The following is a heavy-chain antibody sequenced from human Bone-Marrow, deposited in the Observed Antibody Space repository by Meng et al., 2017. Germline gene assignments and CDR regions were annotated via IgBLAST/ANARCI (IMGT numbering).Heavy chain of an antibody. V-gene: IGHV4-34*01. J-gene: IGHJ4*02. D-gene: IGHD4-11*01. CDR2: INHSGST. Sequence: QGRIHPWGAGLLKPSETLSLPGVVSGGSFSDYYWSWIRQPQGKGLEWIGEINHSGSTNYNPSLESRATISVDTSQNNLSLKLSSVTAADSAVYYCARGPTTMAHDFDYWGQGTLVTVSS. CDR1: GGSFSDYY. CDR3: ARGPTTMAHDFDY.